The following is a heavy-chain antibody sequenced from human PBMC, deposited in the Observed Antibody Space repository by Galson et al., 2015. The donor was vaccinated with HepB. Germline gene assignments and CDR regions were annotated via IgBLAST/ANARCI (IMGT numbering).Heavy chain of an antibody. CDR1: GGSISSSSYY. CDR3: ARLSNRGGPFDY. D-gene: IGHD2-15*01. J-gene: IGHJ4*02. Sequence: ETLSLTCTVSGGSISSSSYYWGWIRQPPGKGLEWIGCIYYSGSTYYNPSLKSRVTISVDTSKNQFSLKLSSVTAADTAVYYCARLSNRGGPFDYWGQGTLVTVPS. V-gene: IGHV4-39*01. CDR2: IYYSGST.